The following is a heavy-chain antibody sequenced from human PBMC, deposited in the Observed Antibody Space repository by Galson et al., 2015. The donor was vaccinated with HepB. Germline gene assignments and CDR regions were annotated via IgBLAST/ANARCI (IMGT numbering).Heavy chain of an antibody. CDR1: GYSFTSYW. CDR3: ARLPLGAGSGYYFDY. V-gene: IGHV5-51*03. D-gene: IGHD3-22*01. CDR2: IYPGDSDT. J-gene: IGHJ4*02. Sequence: QSGAEVKKPGESLKISCKGSGYSFTSYWIGWVRQMPGKGLEWMGIIYPGDSDTRYSPSFQGQATISADKSISTAYLQWSSLKASDTAMYYCARLPLGAGSGYYFDYWGQGTLVTVSS.